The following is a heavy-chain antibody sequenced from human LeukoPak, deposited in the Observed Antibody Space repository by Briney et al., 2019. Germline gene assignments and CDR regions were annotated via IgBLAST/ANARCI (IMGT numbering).Heavy chain of an antibody. Sequence: ASVKVSCKASGGTFSSYAISWVRQAPGQGLEWMGGIIPIFGTANYAQKFQGRVTITADESTSTAYMELSSLRSEDTAVYYCARSPLYYYDSSGYQHDYWGQGTLVTVSS. V-gene: IGHV1-69*13. CDR2: IIPIFGTA. CDR3: ARSPLYYYDSSGYQHDY. J-gene: IGHJ4*02. CDR1: GGTFSSYA. D-gene: IGHD3-22*01.